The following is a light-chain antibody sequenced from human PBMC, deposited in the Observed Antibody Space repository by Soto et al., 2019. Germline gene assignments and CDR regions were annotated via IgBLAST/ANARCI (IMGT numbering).Light chain of an antibody. J-gene: IGKJ4*01. CDR1: QGISSA. CDR3: QQFNSYPLT. V-gene: IGKV1-13*02. Sequence: AIQLTQSPSSLSASVGARVTITCRASQGISSALAWYPQKPGKAPKLLIYDVSSLESGVPSRFSGSGSGTDFTLTITSLQPEDFANYYCQQFNSYPLTLGGGTKVEIK. CDR2: DVS.